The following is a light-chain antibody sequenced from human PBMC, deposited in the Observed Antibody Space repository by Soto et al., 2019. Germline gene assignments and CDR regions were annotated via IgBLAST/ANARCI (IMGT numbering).Light chain of an antibody. CDR2: NVS. CDR1: SSDVGGYNY. J-gene: IGLJ2*01. V-gene: IGLV2-14*01. CDR3: SSFTSTNTVL. Sequence: QSALTQPASVSGSPGQSITISCTGTSSDVGGYNYVSWYQKHPGKAPKLMIYNVSNRPSGVSNRFSGSKSGNTASLTISGLQAEDEGHYCCSSFTSTNTVLFGGGTKVTVL.